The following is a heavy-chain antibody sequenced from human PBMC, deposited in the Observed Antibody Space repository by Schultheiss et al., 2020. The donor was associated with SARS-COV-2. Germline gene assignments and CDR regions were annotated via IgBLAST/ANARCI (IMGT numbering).Heavy chain of an antibody. CDR2: INPNSGGT. CDR1: GGTFSSYA. CDR3: ARPMYSSGWYGFDY. J-gene: IGHJ4*02. Sequence: ASVKVSCKASGGTFSSYAISWVRQAPGQGLEWMGWINPNSGGTNYAQKFQGWVTLTRDTSVNTAYMEVSRLTSHDTAVYYCARPMYSSGWYGFDYWGQGTLVTVSS. V-gene: IGHV1-2*04. D-gene: IGHD6-19*01.